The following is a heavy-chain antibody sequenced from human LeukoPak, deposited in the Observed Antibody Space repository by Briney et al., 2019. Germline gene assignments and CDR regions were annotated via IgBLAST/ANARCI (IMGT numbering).Heavy chain of an antibody. D-gene: IGHD2-15*01. J-gene: IGHJ5*02. V-gene: IGHV4-31*03. CDR3: AREVVVAAKQFDP. CDR1: GGSISSGGYY. CDR2: IYYSWST. Sequence: PSQTLSLTCTVSGGSISSGGYYWSWIRQHPGKGLEGLGYIYYSWSTFYNPSLKSRVTISVDTSKNQFSLKLSSVTAADTAVYYCAREVVVAAKQFDPWGQGTLVTVSS.